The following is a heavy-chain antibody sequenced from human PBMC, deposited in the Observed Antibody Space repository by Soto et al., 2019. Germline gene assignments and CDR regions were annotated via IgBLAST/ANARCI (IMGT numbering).Heavy chain of an antibody. CDR2: LYWDDDK. CDR1: GFSLSTTRVG. Sequence: QITLKESGPPLVEPTQTLTLTCTFSGFSLSTTRVGVGWIRQPPGEALEWLALLYWDDDKLYSPSLKRRLTITKDTSKNQVVLTLTNMDPVDTATYYCAHSKTSGMRYYFDYWGQGTLVTVSS. CDR3: AHSKTSGMRYYFDY. V-gene: IGHV2-5*02. J-gene: IGHJ4*02.